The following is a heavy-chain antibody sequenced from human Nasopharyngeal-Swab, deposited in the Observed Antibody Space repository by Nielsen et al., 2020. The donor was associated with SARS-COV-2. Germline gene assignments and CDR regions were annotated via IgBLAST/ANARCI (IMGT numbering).Heavy chain of an antibody. CDR3: ASSLGPANYYYYGMDV. CDR1: GGTFSSYA. V-gene: IGHV1-69*13. J-gene: IGHJ6*02. D-gene: IGHD2-2*01. Sequence: SVKVSCKASGGTFSSYAISWVRQAPGHGLEWMGGIIPIFGTANYAQKFQGRVTITADESTSTAYMELSSLRSEDTAVYYCASSLGPANYYYYGMDVWGQGTTVTVSS. CDR2: IIPIFGTA.